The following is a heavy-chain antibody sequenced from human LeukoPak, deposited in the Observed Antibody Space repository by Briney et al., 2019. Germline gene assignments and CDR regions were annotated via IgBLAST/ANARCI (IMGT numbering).Heavy chain of an antibody. J-gene: IGHJ4*02. CDR1: GYTFTSYD. Sequence: ASVKVSCKASGYTFTSYDINWVRQATGQGLEWMGWMDPNSGNTGYAQKLQGRVTMTTDTSTSTAYMELRSLRSDDTAVYYCARRGPGTPESDYWGQGTLVTVSS. D-gene: IGHD1-14*01. CDR2: MDPNSGNT. V-gene: IGHV1-8*01. CDR3: ARRGPGTPESDY.